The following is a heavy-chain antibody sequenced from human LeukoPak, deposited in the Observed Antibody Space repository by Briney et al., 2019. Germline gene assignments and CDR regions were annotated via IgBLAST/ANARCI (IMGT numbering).Heavy chain of an antibody. CDR1: GGSFSGYY. Sequence: KPSETLSLTCAVYGGSFSGYYWSWIRQPPGKGLEWIGEINHSGSTNYNPSLKSRFTISVDMSKNQFSLKLSSVTDADTAVYCCARAAVGPLCSLHYWGQGTLVTVSS. CDR3: ARAAVGPLCSLHY. V-gene: IGHV4-34*01. CDR2: INHSGST. J-gene: IGHJ4*02. D-gene: IGHD1-26*01.